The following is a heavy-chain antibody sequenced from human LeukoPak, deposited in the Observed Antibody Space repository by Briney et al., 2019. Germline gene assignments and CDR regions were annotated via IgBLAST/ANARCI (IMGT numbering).Heavy chain of an antibody. CDR1: GGSFSGYY. CDR2: INHSGST. CDR3: ARGLYYYDSSGFDP. V-gene: IGHV4-34*01. D-gene: IGHD3-22*01. Sequence: PSETLSLTCAVYGGSFSGYYWSWIRQPPGKGLEWIGEINHSGSTNYNPSLKSRVTISVDTSKNQFSLKLSSVTAADTAVYYCARGLYYYDSSGFDPWGQGTLVTVSS. J-gene: IGHJ5*02.